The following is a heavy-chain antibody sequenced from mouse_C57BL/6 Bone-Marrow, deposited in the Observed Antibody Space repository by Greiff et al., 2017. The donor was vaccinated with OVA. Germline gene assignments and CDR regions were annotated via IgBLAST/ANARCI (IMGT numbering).Heavy chain of an antibody. J-gene: IGHJ2*01. D-gene: IGHD2-5*01. V-gene: IGHV1-15*01. CDR3: TRSYSNYGDFDY. CDR1: GYTFTDYE. Sequence: QVHVKQSGAELVRPGASVTLSCTASGYTFTDYEMHWVQQTPVHGLEWIGAIDPETGGTDYNQKFKGKAILTADKSSSTAYMELRSLTSEDSAVYYCTRSYSNYGDFDYWGQGTTLTVTS. CDR2: IDPETGGT.